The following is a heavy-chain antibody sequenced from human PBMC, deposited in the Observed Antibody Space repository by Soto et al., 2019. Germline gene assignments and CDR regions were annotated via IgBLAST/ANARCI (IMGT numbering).Heavy chain of an antibody. J-gene: IGHJ6*02. Sequence: EVQLLESGGGLVQPGGSLRLSCAASGFTFRNYAMSWVRQAPGKGLEWVSGTTGSGDHTYYADSVKGLFTISKDNSKNTLYLQMNTLRAEDTAVYYCAKERGIVVPFGLDVWGQGATVTVSS. CDR2: TTGSGDHT. V-gene: IGHV3-23*01. D-gene: IGHD3-22*01. CDR1: GFTFRNYA. CDR3: AKERGIVVPFGLDV.